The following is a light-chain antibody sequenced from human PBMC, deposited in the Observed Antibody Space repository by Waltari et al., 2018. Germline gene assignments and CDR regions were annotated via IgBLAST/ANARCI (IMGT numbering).Light chain of an antibody. CDR3: QQYNTGPPCT. V-gene: IGKV3-15*01. Sequence: EIVMTQSPATLSVSPGERATLSCRARQSISFNLAWYQQKPGQAPRLLIYVASTRASSIPARFIGSGSGTDFSLTISSLQSEDFAVYFCQQYNTGPPCTFGQGTKVEVK. CDR2: VAS. J-gene: IGKJ1*01. CDR1: QSISFN.